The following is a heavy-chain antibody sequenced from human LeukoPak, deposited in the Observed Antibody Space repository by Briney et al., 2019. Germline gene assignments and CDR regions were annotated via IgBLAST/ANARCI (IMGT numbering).Heavy chain of an antibody. Sequence: SVKVSCKASGGTFSSYAISWVRQAPGQGLEWMGGIIPIFGTANYAQKFQGRVTITADKSTSTAYMELSSLRSEDTAVYYCARDRESSSYSNWFDPWGQGTLVTVSS. CDR3: ARDRESSSYSNWFDP. J-gene: IGHJ5*02. CDR1: GGTFSSYA. CDR2: IIPIFGTA. V-gene: IGHV1-69*06. D-gene: IGHD6-13*01.